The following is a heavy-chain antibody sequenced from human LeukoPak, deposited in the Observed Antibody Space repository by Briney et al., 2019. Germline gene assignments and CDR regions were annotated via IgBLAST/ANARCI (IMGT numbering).Heavy chain of an antibody. V-gene: IGHV4-34*01. J-gene: IGHJ6*03. Sequence: PSETLSLTCAVYGGSFSGYYWSWIRQPPGKGLEWIGEINHSGSTNYNPSLKSRVTISVDTSKNQFSLKLSSVTAADTAVYYCARPLWFGSCEGDYYYMDVWGKGTTVTVSS. CDR2: INHSGST. D-gene: IGHD3-10*01. CDR1: GGSFSGYY. CDR3: ARPLWFGSCEGDYYYMDV.